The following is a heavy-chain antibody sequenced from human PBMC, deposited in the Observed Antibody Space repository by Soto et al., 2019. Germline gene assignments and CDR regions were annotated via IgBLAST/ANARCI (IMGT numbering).Heavy chain of an antibody. V-gene: IGHV3-9*01. D-gene: IGHD3-3*01. J-gene: IGHJ6*03. CDR3: AKAAPRLYDFWSGYYGVLVNYYYMDV. Sequence: GGSLRLSCAASGFTFDDYAMHWVRQAPGKGLEWVSGISWNSGSIGYADSVKGRFTISRDNAKNSLYLQMNSLRGEDTALYYCAKAAPRLYDFWSGYYGVLVNYYYMDVWGKGTTVTVSS. CDR1: GFTFDDYA. CDR2: ISWNSGSI.